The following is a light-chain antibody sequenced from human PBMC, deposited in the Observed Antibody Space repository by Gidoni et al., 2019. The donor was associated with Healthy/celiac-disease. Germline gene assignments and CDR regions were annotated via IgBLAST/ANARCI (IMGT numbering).Light chain of an antibody. V-gene: IGKV1-9*01. CDR2: SAS. CDR3: QQLNSYPLYT. CDR1: QGILSY. Sequence: DIQLTQSPSFLSASVGDRVTIPCRDSQGILSYLAWYQQKPGKAPKRLIDSASTLQSGVPSRCSGSGSVTEFTLTISSRQPEDFATYYCQQLNSYPLYTFXQXTKLEIK. J-gene: IGKJ2*01.